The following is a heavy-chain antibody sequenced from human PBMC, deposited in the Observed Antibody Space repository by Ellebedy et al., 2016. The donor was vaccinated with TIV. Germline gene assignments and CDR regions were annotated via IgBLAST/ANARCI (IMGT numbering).Heavy chain of an antibody. Sequence: GESLKISCKGSGYSFTSYWIGWVRQMPGKGLEWMGIIYPGDSDTRYSPSFQGQVTISADKSISTAYLQWSSLKASDTAMYYCARQTARTMATILDAFDIWGQGTMVTVSS. CDR2: IYPGDSDT. V-gene: IGHV5-51*01. CDR3: ARQTARTMATILDAFDI. CDR1: GYSFTSYW. D-gene: IGHD5-24*01. J-gene: IGHJ3*02.